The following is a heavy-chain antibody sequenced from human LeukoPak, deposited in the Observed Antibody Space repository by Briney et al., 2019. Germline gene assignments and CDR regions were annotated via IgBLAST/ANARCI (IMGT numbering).Heavy chain of an antibody. D-gene: IGHD3-10*01. J-gene: IGHJ6*03. CDR3: ARRFGELLNYMDV. V-gene: IGHV3-64*01. CDR2: ISGNGRTS. CDR1: GFTFDDYA. Sequence: GRSLRLSCAASGFTFDDYAMHWIRQAPGKGLEYLSAISGNGRTSYYASSVRGRFTISRDDSMNTLYLQMGSLRAEDMAVYYCARRFGELLNYMDVWGKGTTVTVSS.